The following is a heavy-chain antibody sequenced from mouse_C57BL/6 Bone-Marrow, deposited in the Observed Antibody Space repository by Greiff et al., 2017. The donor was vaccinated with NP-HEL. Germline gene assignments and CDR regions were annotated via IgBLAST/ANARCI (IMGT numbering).Heavy chain of an antibody. CDR1: GFNIKDDY. D-gene: IGHD1-1*01. J-gene: IGHJ4*01. CDR2: IDPENGDT. Sequence: EVQLQQSGAELVRPGASVKLSCTASGFNIKDDYMHWVKQRPEQGLEWIGWIDPENGDTEYASKFQGKATITADTSSNTAYLQLSSLTAEDTAVYYCKGYGSRYYAMDYWGQGTSVTVSS. CDR3: KGYGSRYYAMDY. V-gene: IGHV14-4*01.